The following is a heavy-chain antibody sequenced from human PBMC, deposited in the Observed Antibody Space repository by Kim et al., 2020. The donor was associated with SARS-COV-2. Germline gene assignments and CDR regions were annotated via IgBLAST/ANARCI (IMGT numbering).Heavy chain of an antibody. J-gene: IGHJ4*02. Sequence: SVKVSCKASGGTFSSYAISWVRQAPGQGLEWMGGIIPIFGTANYAQKFQGRVTITADESTSTAYMELSSLRSEDTAVYYCARDYYDSSGYYSYFDYWGQGTLVTVSS. CDR1: GGTFSSYA. CDR2: IIPIFGTA. V-gene: IGHV1-69*13. D-gene: IGHD3-22*01. CDR3: ARDYYDSSGYYSYFDY.